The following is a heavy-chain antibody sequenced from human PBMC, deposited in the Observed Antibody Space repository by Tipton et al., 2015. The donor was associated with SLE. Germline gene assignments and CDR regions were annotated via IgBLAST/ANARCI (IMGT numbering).Heavy chain of an antibody. J-gene: IGHJ6*02. CDR3: ARETPGGDYYYGMDV. Sequence: TLSLTCAVYGGSFSGYYWSWIRQPPGKGLEWIGEINHSGSTNYNPSLKSRVTISVDTSKNQFSLKLISVTAADTAVYYCARETPGGDYYYGMDVWGQGTTVTVSS. D-gene: IGHD1-14*01. CDR1: GGSFSGYY. V-gene: IGHV4-34*01. CDR2: INHSGST.